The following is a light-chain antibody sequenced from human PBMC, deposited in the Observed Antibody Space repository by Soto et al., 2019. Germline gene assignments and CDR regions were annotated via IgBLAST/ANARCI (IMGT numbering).Light chain of an antibody. Sequence: DIQMTQSPSTLSASVGDRVTITCRASQSISVYLAWYQQRPREAPKLLIYGGSSLESGVPSRFSGSGSETEFTLTISSLQPTDFATYYCHQYATSSPTFGQGTKLEI. CDR2: GGS. CDR3: HQYATSSPT. V-gene: IGKV1-5*01. CDR1: QSISVY. J-gene: IGKJ2*01.